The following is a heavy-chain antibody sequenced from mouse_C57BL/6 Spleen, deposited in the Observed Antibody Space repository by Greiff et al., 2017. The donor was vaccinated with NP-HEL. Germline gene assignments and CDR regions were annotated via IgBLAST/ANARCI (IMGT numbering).Heavy chain of an antibody. V-gene: IGHV3-6*01. D-gene: IGHD2-4*01. J-gene: IGHJ1*03. CDR2: ISYDGSN. CDR1: GYSITSGYY. Sequence: EVQLQESGPGLVKPSQSLSLTCSVTGYSITSGYYWNWIRQFPGNKLEWMGYISYDGSNNYNPSLKNRISITRDTSKNQFFLKLNSVTTEDTATYYCARFYYDYLYWYFDVWGTGTTVTVSS. CDR3: ARFYYDYLYWYFDV.